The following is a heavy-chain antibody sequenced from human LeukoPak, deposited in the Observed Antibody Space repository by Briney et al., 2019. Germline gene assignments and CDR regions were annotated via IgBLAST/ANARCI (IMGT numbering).Heavy chain of an antibody. Sequence: PSETLSLTCAVYGGSFSGYYWSWIRQPPGKGLEWIGEINHSGITNYNPSLKSRVTLSVDTSRNQFSLKLSSVTAADTAVYYCARQRWIFGVVIYLFDYWGRGTLVSVSS. CDR2: INHSGIT. J-gene: IGHJ4*02. CDR1: GGSFSGYY. D-gene: IGHD3-3*01. CDR3: ARQRWIFGVVIYLFDY. V-gene: IGHV4-34*01.